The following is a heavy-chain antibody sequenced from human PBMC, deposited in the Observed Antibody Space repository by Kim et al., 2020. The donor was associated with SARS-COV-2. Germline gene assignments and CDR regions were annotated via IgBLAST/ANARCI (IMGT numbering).Heavy chain of an antibody. V-gene: IGHV3-53*01. CDR2: GGRH. Sequence: GGRHYYADSVKGRFTTSRDNSKHTLYLQMNSLRAEDTAVYYCARDYGDWGWGQGTLVTVSS. J-gene: IGHJ4*02. CDR3: ARDYGDWG. D-gene: IGHD4-17*01.